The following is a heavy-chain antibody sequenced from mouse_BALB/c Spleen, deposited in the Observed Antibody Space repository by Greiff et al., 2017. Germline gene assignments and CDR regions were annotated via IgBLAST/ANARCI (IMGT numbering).Heavy chain of an antibody. D-gene: IGHD1-1*01. V-gene: IGHV1-5*01. CDR2: IYPGNSDT. CDR3: TTIYPLAWFAY. CDR1: GYSFTSYW. J-gene: IGHJ3*01. Sequence: EVQLQQSGTVLARPGASVKMSCKASGYSFTSYWMHWVKQRPGQGLEWIGAIYPGNSDTSYNQKFKGKAKLTAVTSASTAYMELSSLTNEDSAVYYCTTIYPLAWFAYWGQGTLVTVSA.